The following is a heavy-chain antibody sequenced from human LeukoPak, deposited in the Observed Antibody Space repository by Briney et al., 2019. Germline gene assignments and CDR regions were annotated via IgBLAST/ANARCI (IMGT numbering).Heavy chain of an antibody. CDR3: ARKAPKKGWFDP. J-gene: IGHJ5*02. Sequence: PSETLSLTCTVSGGSNNSYYWSWFRQPPGKGLEWIGYTHPSGNTNYSPSLKSRVTISIGTSRNQFSLKLSSVTAADTAVYYCARKAPKKGWFDPWGQGTLVTVSS. CDR1: GGSNNSYY. V-gene: IGHV4-4*09. CDR2: THPSGNT.